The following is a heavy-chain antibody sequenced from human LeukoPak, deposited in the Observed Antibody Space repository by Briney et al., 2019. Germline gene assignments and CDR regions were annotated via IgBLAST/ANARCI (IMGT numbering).Heavy chain of an antibody. CDR2: LYYSGST. CDR1: GGSISSYY. D-gene: IGHD2-15*01. Sequence: PSETLSLTCTVSGGSISSYYWSWIRQPPGKGLEWIGYLYYSGSTNYNPSLKSRVTISVDKSKNQFYLKLSSVTAADTAVYYCARSDCSGGSCMNNWGQGTLVTVSS. J-gene: IGHJ4*02. V-gene: IGHV4-59*08. CDR3: ARSDCSGGSCMNN.